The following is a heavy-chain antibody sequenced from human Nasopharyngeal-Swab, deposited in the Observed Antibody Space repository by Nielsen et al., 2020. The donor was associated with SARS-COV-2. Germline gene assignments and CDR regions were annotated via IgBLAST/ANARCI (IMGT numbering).Heavy chain of an antibody. V-gene: IGHV1-3*01. Sequence: WVRQAPGQRLEWMGWINAGNGNTKYSQKFQGRVTITRDTSASTAYMELSSLRSEDTAVYYCARGRLTGTTRYYGMDAWGQGTTVTVSS. CDR3: ARGRLTGTTRYYGMDA. CDR2: INAGNGNT. J-gene: IGHJ6*02. D-gene: IGHD1-7*01.